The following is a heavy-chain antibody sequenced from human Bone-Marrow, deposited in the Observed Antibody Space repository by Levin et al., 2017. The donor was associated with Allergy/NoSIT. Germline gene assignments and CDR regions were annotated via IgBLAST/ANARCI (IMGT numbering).Heavy chain of an antibody. J-gene: IGHJ4*02. CDR3: AREIGWELQGYLDY. CDR1: RFTFSSFA. Sequence: RGESLKISFAASRFTFSSFAMHWVRQAPGKGLEWVAGISSEGRNKYFSDLVKGRFTISRDNSKNIMFLQLNSLRVEDTAMYFCAREIGWELQGYLDYWGQGIQVTVSS. CDR2: ISSEGRNK. V-gene: IGHV3-30*12. D-gene: IGHD1-7*01.